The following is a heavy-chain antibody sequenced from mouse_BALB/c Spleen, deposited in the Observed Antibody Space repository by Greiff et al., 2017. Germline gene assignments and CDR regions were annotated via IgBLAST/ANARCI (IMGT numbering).Heavy chain of an antibody. CDR2: ISTYYGDA. D-gene: IGHD2-4*01. CDR1: GYTFTDYA. Sequence: VQLQESGAELVRPGVSVKISCKGSGYTFTDYAMHWVKQSHAKSLEWIGVISTYYGDASYNQKFKGKATLTVDKSSSTAYMQLKSLTSEDSAVYYCAIMITTEGHYAMDYWGQGTSVTVSS. CDR3: AIMITTEGHYAMDY. V-gene: IGHV1S137*01. J-gene: IGHJ4*01.